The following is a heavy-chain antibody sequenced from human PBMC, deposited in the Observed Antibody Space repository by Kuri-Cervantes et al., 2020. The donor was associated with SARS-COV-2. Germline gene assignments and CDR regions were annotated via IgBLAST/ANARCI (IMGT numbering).Heavy chain of an antibody. J-gene: IGHJ4*02. V-gene: IGHV3-7*01. CDR1: GFTFRSYW. D-gene: IGHD3-3*01. CDR3: ARDHGVLRFLEWLSINYFDF. CDR2: IKPDGSEK. Sequence: GGSLRLSCAASGFTFRSYWMSWVRQAPGKGLEWVANIKPDGSEKNYVDSVKGRFTTSRDNAKNSLYLQMNSLRAEDTAVYYCARDHGVLRFLEWLSINYFDFWGQGTLVTVSS.